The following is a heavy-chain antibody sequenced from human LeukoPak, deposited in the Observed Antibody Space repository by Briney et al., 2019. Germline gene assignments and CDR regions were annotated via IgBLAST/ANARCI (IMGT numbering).Heavy chain of an antibody. J-gene: IGHJ4*02. V-gene: IGHV3-48*02. CDR3: ARTPSRDGYKPYDY. CDR2: ISSSSSTI. Sequence: GGSLRLSCAASGFTFSSYSMNWVRQAPGKGLEWVSYISSSSSTIYYADSVKGRFTISRDNAKNSLYLQMNSLRDEDTAVYYCARTPSRDGYKPYDYWGQGTLVTVSS. CDR1: GFTFSSYS. D-gene: IGHD5-24*01.